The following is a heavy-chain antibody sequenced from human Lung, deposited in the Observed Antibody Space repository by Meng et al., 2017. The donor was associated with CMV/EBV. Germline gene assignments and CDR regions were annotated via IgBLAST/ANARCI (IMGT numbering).Heavy chain of an antibody. CDR1: GGSISSSNW. CDR2: IYHSGST. J-gene: IGHJ4*02. Sequence: REAGPDLVNPAGALCLTGAVSGGSISSSNWWRWVRPPPGKGLEWIGEIYHSGSTNYNPSLKSRVTISVDKSKNQFSLKLSSVTAADTAVYYCASFPPPGKQWLVTDYWGQGTLVTVSS. D-gene: IGHD6-19*01. V-gene: IGHV4-4*02. CDR3: ASFPPPGKQWLVTDY.